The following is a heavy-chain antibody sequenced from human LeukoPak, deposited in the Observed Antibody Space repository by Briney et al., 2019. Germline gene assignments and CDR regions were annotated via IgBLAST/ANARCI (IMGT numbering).Heavy chain of an antibody. D-gene: IGHD3-10*01. J-gene: IGHJ4*02. V-gene: IGHV3-9*01. CDR2: ISWNSGSI. Sequence: GRSLRLSCAASGFTFDDYAMHWARQAPGKGLEWVSSISWNSGSIGYADSVKGRFTISRDNAKSSLFLQMNSLRAEDTAVYYCARDGGATMVRGVATYDSWGQGTLVTVSS. CDR3: ARDGGATMVRGVATYDS. CDR1: GFTFDDYA.